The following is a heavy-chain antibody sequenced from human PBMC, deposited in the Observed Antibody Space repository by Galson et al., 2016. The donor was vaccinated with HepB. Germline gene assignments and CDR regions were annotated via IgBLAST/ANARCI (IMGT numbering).Heavy chain of an antibody. CDR1: GFTFSYSW. J-gene: IGHJ4*02. Sequence: SLRLSCAASGFTFSYSWMSWVRQAPGKGLEWVGRIKSRHNGGTTDLAAPVKGGFIVSRDDSTSTLYLQMNRLATEDTAVYYCAKEPHFDYWGQGTPVTVSS. CDR3: AKEPHFDY. CDR2: IKSRHNGGTT. V-gene: IGHV3-15*01.